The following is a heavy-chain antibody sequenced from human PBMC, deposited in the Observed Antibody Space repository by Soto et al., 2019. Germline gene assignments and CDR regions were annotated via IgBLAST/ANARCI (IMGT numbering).Heavy chain of an antibody. CDR1: GGSISSSSYY. Sequence: SETLSLTCTVSGGSISSSSYYWGWIRQPPGKGLEWIGSIYYSGSTYYNPSLKSRVTISVDTSKNQFSLKLSSVTAADTAVYYCARGGYDFWSGYYNYYGMDVWGQGTTVTVSS. CDR2: IYYSGST. V-gene: IGHV4-39*01. J-gene: IGHJ6*02. D-gene: IGHD3-3*01. CDR3: ARGGYDFWSGYYNYYGMDV.